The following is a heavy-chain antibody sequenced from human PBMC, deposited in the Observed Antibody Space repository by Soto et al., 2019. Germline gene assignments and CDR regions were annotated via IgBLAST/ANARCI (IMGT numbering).Heavy chain of an antibody. J-gene: IGHJ4*02. CDR2: IRYDGSNI. D-gene: IGHD2-15*01. CDR1: GSNCMDLG. V-gene: IGHV3-33*08. Sequence: GGPLRLPWAAPGSNCMDLGRHRVLQAPGKGLEWVAVIRYDGSNIKDVDSVMGRFTFSRDNSNNTLYLEMNSLRAEDTAVYYCARDGIGGTTFRGYLDYWGKGNLVTVSP. CDR3: ARDGIGGTTFRGYLDY.